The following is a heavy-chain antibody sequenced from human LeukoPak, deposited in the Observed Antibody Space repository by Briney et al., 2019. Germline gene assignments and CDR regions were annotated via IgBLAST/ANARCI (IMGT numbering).Heavy chain of an antibody. CDR1: GGSISSRSYY. V-gene: IGHV4-39*01. D-gene: IGHD2-15*01. J-gene: IGHJ4*02. CDR2: IYYSGST. Sequence: SSETLSLTCTVSGGSISSRSYYWGWIRQPPGKGLEWIGSIYYSGSTYYNPSLKSRVTISVDTSKNQFSLKLSSVTAADTAVYYCARHDPNLIYCSGGSCYIDYWGQGTLVTVSS. CDR3: ARHDPNLIYCSGGSCYIDY.